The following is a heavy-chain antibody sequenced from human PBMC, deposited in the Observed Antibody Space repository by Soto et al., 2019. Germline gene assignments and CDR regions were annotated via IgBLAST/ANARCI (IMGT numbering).Heavy chain of an antibody. D-gene: IGHD3-3*01. CDR1: GFTFSSYS. J-gene: IGHJ6*02. Sequence: EVQLVESGGGLVKPGGSLRLSCAASGFTFSSYSMNWVRQAPGKGLEWVSSISSSSSYIYYADSVKGRFTISRDNAKNSLYLQMNSLRAEDTAVYYCARVMRDFWSGYYTDYYYYYGMDVWGQGTTVTVSS. V-gene: IGHV3-21*01. CDR2: ISSSSSYI. CDR3: ARVMRDFWSGYYTDYYYYYGMDV.